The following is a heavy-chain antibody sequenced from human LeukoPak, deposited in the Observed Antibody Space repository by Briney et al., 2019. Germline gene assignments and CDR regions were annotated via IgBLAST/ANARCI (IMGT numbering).Heavy chain of an antibody. CDR3: ARGRLGELSASLIDY. Sequence: GGSLRLSCAASGFTFSSYWMSWVRQAPGKGLEWVANIKQDGSEKYYVDSVKGRFTISRDNAKNSLYLQMNSLRAEDTAVYYCARGRLGELSASLIDYWGQGTLVTVSS. CDR1: GFTFSSYW. J-gene: IGHJ4*02. D-gene: IGHD3-16*02. V-gene: IGHV3-7*01. CDR2: IKQDGSEK.